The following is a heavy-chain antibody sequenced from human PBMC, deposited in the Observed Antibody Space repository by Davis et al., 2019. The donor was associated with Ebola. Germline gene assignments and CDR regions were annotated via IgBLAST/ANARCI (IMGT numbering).Heavy chain of an antibody. CDR1: GYIFSSYG. D-gene: IGHD5-24*01. Sequence: ASVKVSCKTSGYIFSSYGITWVRQAPGQGLEWMGIINTYGGTTTYAQSLQDRVTMTRDTSTDTVYMELNSLRSDDTAVYYCARGYGYNDAFNIWGQGTMITVSS. CDR2: INTYGGTT. J-gene: IGHJ3*02. V-gene: IGHV1-18*01. CDR3: ARGYGYNDAFNI.